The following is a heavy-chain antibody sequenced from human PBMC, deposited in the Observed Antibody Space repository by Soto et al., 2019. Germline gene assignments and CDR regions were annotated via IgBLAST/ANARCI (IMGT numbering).Heavy chain of an antibody. CDR1: GGTFSSYA. V-gene: IGHV1-69*01. CDR2: LIPIFGTA. Sequence: QVQLVQSGAEVKKPGSSVKVSCKASGGTFSSYAISWVRQAPGQGLEWMGGLIPIFGTANYAQKFQGRVTITADESTSTAYMELSSLRSEDTAVYYCARLHYYDSSGYSPGGACDIWGQGTMVTVSS. J-gene: IGHJ3*02. D-gene: IGHD3-22*01. CDR3: ARLHYYDSSGYSPGGACDI.